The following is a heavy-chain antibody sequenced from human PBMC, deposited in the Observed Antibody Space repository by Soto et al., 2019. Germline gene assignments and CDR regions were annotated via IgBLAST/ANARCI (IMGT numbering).Heavy chain of an antibody. D-gene: IGHD3-9*01. J-gene: IGHJ3*02. Sequence: GASVKVSCKASGYTFTDYWIHWVRQAPGQGLEWMGGIIPIFGTANYAQKFQGRVTITADESTSTAYMELSSLRAEDTAVYYCARDADILTGSDAFDIWGQGTMVTVSS. V-gene: IGHV1-69*13. CDR1: GYTFTDYW. CDR3: ARDADILTGSDAFDI. CDR2: IIPIFGTA.